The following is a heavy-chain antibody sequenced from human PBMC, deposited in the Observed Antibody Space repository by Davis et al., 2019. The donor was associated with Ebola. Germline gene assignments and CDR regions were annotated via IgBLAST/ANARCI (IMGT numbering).Heavy chain of an antibody. Sequence: GESLKISCEGSKYSFTTSWIGWVRQMPGKGLEWMGIIYPRDSDTRYSPSFQGQVTISADKSISTAYLQWSSLKASDTAMYYCASISWNIAYWGQGTLVTVSS. D-gene: IGHD1/OR15-1a*01. CDR3: ASISWNIAY. J-gene: IGHJ4*02. V-gene: IGHV5-51*01. CDR1: KYSFTTSW. CDR2: IYPRDSDT.